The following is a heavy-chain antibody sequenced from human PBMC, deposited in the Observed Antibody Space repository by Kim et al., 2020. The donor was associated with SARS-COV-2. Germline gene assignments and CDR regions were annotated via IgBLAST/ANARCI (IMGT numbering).Heavy chain of an antibody. Sequence: GGSLRLSCAASGFTFSSYAMHWVRQAPGKGLEWVAVISYDGSNKYYADSVNGRFTISRYNSKNTLYLQMNSLRAEDTAVYYCAREGSGDQTPYYYGMDVWGQGTTVTVSS. J-gene: IGHJ6*02. D-gene: IGHD3-10*01. V-gene: IGHV3-30-3*01. CDR2: ISYDGSNK. CDR1: GFTFSSYA. CDR3: AREGSGDQTPYYYGMDV.